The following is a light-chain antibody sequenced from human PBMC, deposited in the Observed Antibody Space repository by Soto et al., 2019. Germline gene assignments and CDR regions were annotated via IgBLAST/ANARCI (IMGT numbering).Light chain of an antibody. CDR3: QQYASSMVYT. Sequence: EIVLTQSPGTLSLSPGESATLSCRASQSLSTRYIAWYQQKAGQAPRLLIYGASTRATGIPDRFSGSGSGTDFTLTISRLEPEDFEVYYCQQYASSMVYTFGQGTKLDIK. CDR1: QSLSTRY. J-gene: IGKJ2*01. CDR2: GAS. V-gene: IGKV3-20*01.